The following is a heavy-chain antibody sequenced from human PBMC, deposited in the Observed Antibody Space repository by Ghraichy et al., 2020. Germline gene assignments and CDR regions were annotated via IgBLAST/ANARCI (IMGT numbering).Heavy chain of an antibody. J-gene: IGHJ4*02. D-gene: IGHD7-27*01. Sequence: SQTLSLTCTVSGGSISSYYWSWIRQPPGKGLEWIGYIYYSGSTNYNPSLKSRVTISVDTSKNQFSLKLSSVTAADTAVYYCASLLQTGDFDYWGQGTLVTVSS. V-gene: IGHV4-59*01. CDR3: ASLLQTGDFDY. CDR1: GGSISSYY. CDR2: IYYSGST.